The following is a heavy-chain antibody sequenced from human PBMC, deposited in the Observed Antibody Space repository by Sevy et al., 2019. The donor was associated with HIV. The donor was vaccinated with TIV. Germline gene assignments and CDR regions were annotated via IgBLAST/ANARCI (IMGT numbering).Heavy chain of an antibody. D-gene: IGHD6-13*01. J-gene: IGHJ3*02. CDR2: IYYSGST. CDR3: ARQRGSSWYVAFDI. Sequence: SETLSLTCTVSGGSISSSSYYWGWLRQPPGKGLEWIGSIYYSGSTYYNPSLKSRVTISVDTSKNQFSLKLSAVTAADTAVYYCARQRGSSWYVAFDIWGQGTMGTVSS. CDR1: GGSISSSSYY. V-gene: IGHV4-39*01.